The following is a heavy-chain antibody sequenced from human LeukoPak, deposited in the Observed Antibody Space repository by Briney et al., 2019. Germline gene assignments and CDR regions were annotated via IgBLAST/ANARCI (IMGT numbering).Heavy chain of an antibody. Sequence: PSETLSLTCSVSGDSISSRGYYWSWIRQHPGQGLEWIGYIYYSGSTSYNPSLKSRVTISLDTSKNQFSLKLSSVTAADTAVYYCTRARGQLADLDYWGQGTLVTVSS. CDR1: GDSISSRGYY. D-gene: IGHD6-13*01. CDR2: IYYSGST. CDR3: TRARGQLADLDY. V-gene: IGHV4-31*03. J-gene: IGHJ4*02.